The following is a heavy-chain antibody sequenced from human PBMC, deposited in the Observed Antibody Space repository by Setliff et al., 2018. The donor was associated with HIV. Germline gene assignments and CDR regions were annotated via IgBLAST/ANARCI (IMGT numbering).Heavy chain of an antibody. CDR1: GGSISSNHW. CDR3: ARGDPLRFLDY. CDR2: MHHSGSN. Sequence: LSLTCAVSGGSISSNHWWSWVRQPPGKGLEWIGEMHHSGSNNYNPSLTSRVIISVDKSNNLFFLNLTSVTAADTAVYYCARGDPLRFLDYWGQGTLVTVSS. V-gene: IGHV4-4*02. D-gene: IGHD3-10*01. J-gene: IGHJ4*02.